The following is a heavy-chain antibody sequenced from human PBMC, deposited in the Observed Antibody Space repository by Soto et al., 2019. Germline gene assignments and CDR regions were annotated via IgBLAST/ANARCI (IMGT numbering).Heavy chain of an antibody. CDR2: ISGSGGST. CDR3: AKTPPASAGRGYFDH. CDR1: GFTLSSYA. V-gene: IGHV3-23*01. Sequence: GGSLRLSCAASGFTLSSYAMSWVRRAPGKGLEWVSAISGSGGSTYYADSVKGRFTISRDNSKNTLSLKMNSLRPEDTAVYYCAKTPPASAGRGYFDHWGQGTLVTVSS. J-gene: IGHJ1*01. D-gene: IGHD6-13*01.